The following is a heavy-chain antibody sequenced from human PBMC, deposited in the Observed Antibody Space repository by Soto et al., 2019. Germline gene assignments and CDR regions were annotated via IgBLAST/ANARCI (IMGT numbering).Heavy chain of an antibody. J-gene: IGHJ5*02. CDR2: IYYSGST. CDR3: ARTPRGGATGWFDP. D-gene: IGHD1-26*01. CDR1: GYSISSSNW. V-gene: IGHV4-28*01. Sequence: PSDTLSLTCAVSGYSISSSNWWGWIRQPPGKGLEWIGYIYYSGSTYYNPSLKSRVTMSVDTSKNQFSLKLSSVTAVDTAVYYCARTPRGGATGWFDPWGQGTLVTVSS.